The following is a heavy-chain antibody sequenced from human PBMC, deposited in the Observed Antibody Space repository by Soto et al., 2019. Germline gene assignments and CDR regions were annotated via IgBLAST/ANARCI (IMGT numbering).Heavy chain of an antibody. D-gene: IGHD3-16*01. CDR2: ISYDGSNK. J-gene: IGHJ4*02. CDR3: ARVARAGEWEPSPIDY. Sequence: QVQLVESGGGVVQPGRSLRLSCAASGFTFSSYAMHWVRQAPGKGLEWVAVISYDGSNKCYADSVKGRFTISRDNSKNTLYLQMNSLRAEDTAVYYCARVARAGEWEPSPIDYWGQGTLVTVSS. CDR1: GFTFSSYA. V-gene: IGHV3-30-3*01.